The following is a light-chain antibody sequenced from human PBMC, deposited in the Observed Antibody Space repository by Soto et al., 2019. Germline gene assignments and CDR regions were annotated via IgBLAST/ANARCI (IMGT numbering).Light chain of an antibody. V-gene: IGLV2-23*02. Sequence: QSVLTQPASVSVSPGQSITISCTGTSSDVGSYNLVSWYQQHPGKAPKLMIYEVSKRPSGLSNRFSASKSGNTASLTISGLQAEDEADYYCCSYARSSTYVFGTGTKVTVL. CDR2: EVS. CDR3: CSYARSSTYV. CDR1: SSDVGSYNL. J-gene: IGLJ1*01.